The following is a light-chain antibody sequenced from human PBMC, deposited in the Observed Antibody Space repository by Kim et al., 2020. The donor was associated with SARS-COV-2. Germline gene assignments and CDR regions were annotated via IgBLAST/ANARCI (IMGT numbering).Light chain of an antibody. Sequence: PPGERATLSCRASQYVSSSYLAWYQQKPGQAPRLLIYDASTTATGIPDRFSGSGSGTDFTLTISRLEPEDFAVYFCQQYGSSPRTFGQGTKVDIK. CDR3: QQYGSSPRT. V-gene: IGKV3-20*01. CDR1: QYVSSSY. CDR2: DAS. J-gene: IGKJ1*01.